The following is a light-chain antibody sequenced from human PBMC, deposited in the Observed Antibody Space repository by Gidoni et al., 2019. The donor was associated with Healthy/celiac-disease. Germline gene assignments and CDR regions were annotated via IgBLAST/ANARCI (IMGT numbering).Light chain of an antibody. V-gene: IGKV3-15*01. Sequence: EIVMTQSPATLSVSPGERATLSCRASQSVSSNLAWYQQKPGHAPRLLIYGASTRATGIPARFRGSGSGTEFTLTISSLQSEDFAVDYCQQYNNWPSYTFGQGTKLEIK. J-gene: IGKJ2*01. CDR3: QQYNNWPSYT. CDR2: GAS. CDR1: QSVSSN.